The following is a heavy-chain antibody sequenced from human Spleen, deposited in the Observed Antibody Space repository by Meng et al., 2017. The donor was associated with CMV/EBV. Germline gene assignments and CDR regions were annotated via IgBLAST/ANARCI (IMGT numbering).Heavy chain of an antibody. CDR1: GYCSSSDA. V-gene: IGHV3-30*04. CDR3: ARDGGGFNSSHFDY. Sequence: ACGYCSSSDAKHWGRQAAGKGLEWVAVTSYDGNSQYYTDYVKGRFNINRDNSDNMLYLQMNSLRVDDTAVYYGARDGGGFNSSHFDYWGQGTLVTVSS. D-gene: IGHD3-16*01. CDR2: TSYDGNSQ. J-gene: IGHJ4*02.